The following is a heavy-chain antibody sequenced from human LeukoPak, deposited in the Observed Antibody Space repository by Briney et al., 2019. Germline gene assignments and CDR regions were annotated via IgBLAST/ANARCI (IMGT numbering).Heavy chain of an antibody. Sequence: WFFFIIEYVDIAYYRSSVRGPFPVSRDNAKNSLYLQMNSLTTEDTALYYCAKARWEPNFDYWGQGTLVTVSS. CDR3: AKARWEPNFDY. D-gene: IGHD1-26*01. V-gene: IGHV3-43*02. CDR2: IIEYVDIA. J-gene: IGHJ4*02.